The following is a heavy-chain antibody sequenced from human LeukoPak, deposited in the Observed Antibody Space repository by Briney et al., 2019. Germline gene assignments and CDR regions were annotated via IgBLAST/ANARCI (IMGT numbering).Heavy chain of an antibody. CDR1: GFTFSSYV. CDR3: TTAGVLGGYYDFFDY. CDR2: ISGSGENT. J-gene: IGHJ4*02. V-gene: IGHV3-23*01. D-gene: IGHD3-3*01. Sequence: GGSLRLSCAASGFTFSSYVMTWVRQAPGKGLQWVSSISGSGENTYYADSVKGRFTISRDHSKNTLYLQMNSLRAEDTAVYYCTTAGVLGGYYDFFDYWGQGTLVTVSS.